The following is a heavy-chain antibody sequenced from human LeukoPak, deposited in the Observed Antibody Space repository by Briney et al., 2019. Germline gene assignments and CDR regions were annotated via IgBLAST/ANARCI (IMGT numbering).Heavy chain of an antibody. CDR1: GGSISSSSYY. CDR2: LYNPGSTDNT. J-gene: IGHJ6*02. CDR3: ARDFGPGSYRYGMDV. D-gene: IGHD3-10*01. V-gene: IGHV4-39*07. Sequence: SETLSLTCTVSGGSISSSSYYWGWIRQPPGKGLEWIGRLYNPGSTDNTDSNPSLQSRVTISADTSMNQFSLRLTSVTAADTAVYYCARDFGPGSYRYGMDVWGQETTVTVSS.